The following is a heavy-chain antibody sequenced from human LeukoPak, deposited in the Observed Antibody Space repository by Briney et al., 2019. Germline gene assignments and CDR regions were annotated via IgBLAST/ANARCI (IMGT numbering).Heavy chain of an antibody. D-gene: IGHD2-2*02. CDR1: GGSISSGTYY. Sequence: PSQTLSLTCTVSGGSISSGTYYWSWIRQPAGKGLEWIGYVFHTGSTNYNPSLKSRVTMSVDTSKNQFSLKLSSVTAADTAVYYCARAQIDTLPRDAFDIWGQGTMVTVSS. CDR3: ARAQIDTLPRDAFDI. CDR2: VFHTGST. V-gene: IGHV4-61*09. J-gene: IGHJ3*02.